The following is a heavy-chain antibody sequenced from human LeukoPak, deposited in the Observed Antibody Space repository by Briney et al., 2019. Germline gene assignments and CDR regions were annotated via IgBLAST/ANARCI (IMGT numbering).Heavy chain of an antibody. Sequence: GASVKVSCKASGYTFTGYYLHWVRQAPGQGLEWMGWISAYNGNTNYAQKLQGRVTMTTDTSTSTAYMELRSLRSDDTAVYYCARDGMNTAMVPWGQGTLVTVSS. CDR2: ISAYNGNT. V-gene: IGHV1-18*04. CDR3: ARDGMNTAMVP. J-gene: IGHJ5*02. D-gene: IGHD5-18*01. CDR1: GYTFTGYY.